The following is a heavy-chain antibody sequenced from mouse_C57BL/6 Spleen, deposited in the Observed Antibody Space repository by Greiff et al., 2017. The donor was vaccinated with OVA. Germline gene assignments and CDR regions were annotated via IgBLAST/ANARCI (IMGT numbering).Heavy chain of an antibody. J-gene: IGHJ4*01. CDR2: IYPGSGNT. Sequence: VQLQQSGAELVRPGASVKLSCKASGYTFTGYYINWVKQRPGQGLEWIARIYPGSGNTYYNEKFKGKATLTAEKSSSTAYMQLSSLASDDAAVYVCARSPVRAMDYWGQGTSVTVAS. CDR3: ARSPVRAMDY. CDR1: GYTFTGYY. V-gene: IGHV1-76*01.